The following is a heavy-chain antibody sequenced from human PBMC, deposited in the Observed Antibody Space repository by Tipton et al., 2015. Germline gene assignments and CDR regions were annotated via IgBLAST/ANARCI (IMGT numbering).Heavy chain of an antibody. D-gene: IGHD3-22*01. CDR2: IYSGGST. J-gene: IGHJ5*02. V-gene: IGHV4-30-4*01. CDR1: GASITSADYY. CDR3: AREKYYYDRSGYYNWFDP. Sequence: TLSLTCTVFGASITSADYYWSWIRQPPGRGLEWIGYIYSGGSTYYNPSLESRLTISMDRSKNQFSLKLSSVTAADTAVYYCAREKYYYDRSGYYNWFDPWGQGTLVTVSS.